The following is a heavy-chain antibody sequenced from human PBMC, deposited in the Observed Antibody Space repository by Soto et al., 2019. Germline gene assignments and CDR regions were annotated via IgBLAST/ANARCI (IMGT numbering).Heavy chain of an antibody. CDR2: IYPGDSDT. D-gene: IGHD5-12*01. J-gene: IGHJ6*02. V-gene: IGHV5-51*01. Sequence: PGESLKISCKGSGYSFTSYWVGWVRQMPGKGLEWMGIIYPGDSDTRYSPSFQGQVTISADKSISTAYLQWSSLKASDTAMYYCARQGYSGYDPPYYGMDVWGQGTTVTVS. CDR1: GYSFTSYW. CDR3: ARQGYSGYDPPYYGMDV.